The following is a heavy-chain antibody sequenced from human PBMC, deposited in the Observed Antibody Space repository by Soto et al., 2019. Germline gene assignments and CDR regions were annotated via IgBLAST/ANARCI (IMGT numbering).Heavy chain of an antibody. CDR3: VRDGTKTLRDWFDP. V-gene: IGHV4-4*07. CDR2: IYATGTT. CDR1: GTSISGFY. Sequence: SETLSLTCTVSGTSISGFYWSWIRKSAGKGLEWIGRIYATGTTDYNPSLKSRVMMSVDTSKKQFSLKLRSVTAADTAVYYCVRDGTKTLRDWFDPWGQGISVTVSS. J-gene: IGHJ5*02. D-gene: IGHD1-1*01.